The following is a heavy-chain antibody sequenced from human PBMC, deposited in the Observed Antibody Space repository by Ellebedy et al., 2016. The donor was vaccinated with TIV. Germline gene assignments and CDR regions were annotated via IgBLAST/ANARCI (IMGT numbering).Heavy chain of an antibody. Sequence: GESLKISCAASGFTFSSYWMSWVRQAPGKGLEWVANIKQDGSEKYYVDSVKGRFTISRDNSKNMLYLQMNSLTAEDTAVYSCAKTVAHEYWGRGTLVTVSS. D-gene: IGHD4-23*01. CDR1: GFTFSSYW. CDR3: AKTVAHEY. CDR2: IKQDGSEK. J-gene: IGHJ4*02. V-gene: IGHV3-7*03.